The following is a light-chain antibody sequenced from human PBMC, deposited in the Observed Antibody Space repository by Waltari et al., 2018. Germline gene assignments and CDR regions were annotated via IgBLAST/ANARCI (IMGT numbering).Light chain of an antibody. CDR1: NLGSKF. Sequence: NELTQPPSVSVSPGQTASITCSGNNLGSKFVCWYQQKPGQPPVVVIYEDTKRPSGIPDRFSGSNSGKIATLTISGTQARDEADYYCQAWDSSTVVFGGGTKLAVL. CDR3: QAWDSSTVV. V-gene: IGLV3-1*01. CDR2: EDT. J-gene: IGLJ2*01.